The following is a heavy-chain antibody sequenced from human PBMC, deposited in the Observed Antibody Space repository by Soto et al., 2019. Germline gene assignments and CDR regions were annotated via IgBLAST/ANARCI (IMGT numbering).Heavy chain of an antibody. CDR3: ARAATLSGYYTGGYYYGMDV. CDR2: IYYSGST. V-gene: IGHV4-61*01. CDR1: GGSVSSGSYY. Sequence: SETLSLPCTVSGGSVSSGSYYWSWIRQPPGKGLEWIGYIYYSGSTNYNPSLKSRVTISVDTSKNQFSRKLSSVTAADTAVYYCARAATLSGYYTGGYYYGMDVRGQGTTVTVAS. J-gene: IGHJ6*02. D-gene: IGHD3-3*01.